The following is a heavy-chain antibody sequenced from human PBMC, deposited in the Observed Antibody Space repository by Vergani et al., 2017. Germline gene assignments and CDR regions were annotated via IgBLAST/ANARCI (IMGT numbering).Heavy chain of an antibody. CDR3: AREYNWNYMGWFDP. J-gene: IGHJ5*02. D-gene: IGHD1-7*01. CDR1: GGSFSGYY. CDR2: IYYSGST. V-gene: IGHV4-34*11. Sequence: QVQLQQWGAGLLKPSETLSLTCAVYGGSFSGYYWSWIRQPPGKGLEWIGYIYYSGSTNYNPSLKSRVTISVDTSKNQFSLKLSSVTAADTAVYYCAREYNWNYMGWFDPWGQGTLVTVSS.